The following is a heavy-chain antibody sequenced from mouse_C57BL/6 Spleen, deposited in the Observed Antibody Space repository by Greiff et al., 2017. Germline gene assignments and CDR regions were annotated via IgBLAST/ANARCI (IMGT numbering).Heavy chain of an antibody. D-gene: IGHD1-1*01. V-gene: IGHV5-4*01. Sequence: DVMLVESGGGLVKPGGSLKLSCAASGFTFSSYAMSWVRQTPEKRLEWVATISDGGSYTYSPDNVQGRFTISRDNAKNNLYLEMSHLKSEDTAMYYCAREDYYGRSDRAMDYWGQGTTLTVAS. CDR1: GFTFSSYA. CDR2: ISDGGSYT. CDR3: AREDYYGRSDRAMDY. J-gene: IGHJ2*01.